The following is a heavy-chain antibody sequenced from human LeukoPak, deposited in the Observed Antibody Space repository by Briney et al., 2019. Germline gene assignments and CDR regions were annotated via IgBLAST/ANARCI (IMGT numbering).Heavy chain of an antibody. CDR2: ISISGTTI. Sequence: GGSLRLSCAASGFTFSDYEMNWVRQAPGKGLEWLSHISISGTTIHYADSVKGRFTISRDNAKNSLYLQMNSLRAEDTAVYYCARDASNQPLLYGGLTNWGQGTLVTVSS. J-gene: IGHJ4*02. CDR1: GFTFSDYE. CDR3: ARDASNQPLLYGGLTN. V-gene: IGHV3-48*03. D-gene: IGHD2-2*02.